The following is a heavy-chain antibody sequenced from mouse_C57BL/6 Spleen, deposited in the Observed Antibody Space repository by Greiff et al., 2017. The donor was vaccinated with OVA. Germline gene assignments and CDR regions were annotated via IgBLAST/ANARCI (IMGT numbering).Heavy chain of an antibody. CDR2: IHPTSGST. Sequence: VQLQQPGAELVKPGASVKLSCKASGYTFTSYWMHWVKQRPGQGLEWIGMIHPTSGSTNYNEKFKSKATLTVDKSSSTAYMQLSSLTSEDSAVYYCASYSTLFADWGQGTLVTVSA. V-gene: IGHV1-64*01. CDR3: ASYSTLFAD. D-gene: IGHD2-10*01. CDR1: GYTFTSYW. J-gene: IGHJ3*01.